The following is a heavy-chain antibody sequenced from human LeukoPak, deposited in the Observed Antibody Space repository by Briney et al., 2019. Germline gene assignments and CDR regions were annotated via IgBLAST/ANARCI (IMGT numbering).Heavy chain of an antibody. CDR2: INQDGSEK. CDR1: GFTFTSYW. CDR3: VRDSSTPDY. Sequence: PGGSLRLSCAASGFTFTSYWMSWVRQAPGKGLTWVANINQDGSEKYYVDSVKGRSTIPRDNARNSLHLQMNSLRAEDTAVYYCVRDSSTPDYWGQETLVTVSS. J-gene: IGHJ4*02. D-gene: IGHD3-10*01. V-gene: IGHV3-7*01.